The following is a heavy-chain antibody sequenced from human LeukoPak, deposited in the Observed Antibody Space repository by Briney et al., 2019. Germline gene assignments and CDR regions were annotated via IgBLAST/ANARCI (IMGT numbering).Heavy chain of an antibody. Sequence: PGGSLRLSCAASGFTFSSYALHWVRQAPGKGLEWVAVISYDGSKKYYADSVKGRFTISRDNSKNTLYLQMNSLRAEDTTVYYCARDFSYSPNALDYWGQGTLVTVSS. CDR3: ARDFSYSPNALDY. V-gene: IGHV3-30-3*01. D-gene: IGHD5-18*01. CDR1: GFTFSSYA. J-gene: IGHJ4*02. CDR2: ISYDGSKK.